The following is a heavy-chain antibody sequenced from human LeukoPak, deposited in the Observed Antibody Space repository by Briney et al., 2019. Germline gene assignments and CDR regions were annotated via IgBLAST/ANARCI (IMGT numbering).Heavy chain of an antibody. CDR1: GFTFSSYA. CDR3: ANAGAIVVVPAAEYFDY. V-gene: IGHV3-23*01. J-gene: IGHJ4*02. Sequence: GGSLRLSCAASGFTFSSYAMSWVRQAPGKGLEWVSAISDSGGSTYYADSVKGRFTISRDNSKNTLYLQMNSLRAEDTAVYYCANAGAIVVVPAAEYFDYWGQGTLVTVSS. D-gene: IGHD2-2*01. CDR2: ISDSGGST.